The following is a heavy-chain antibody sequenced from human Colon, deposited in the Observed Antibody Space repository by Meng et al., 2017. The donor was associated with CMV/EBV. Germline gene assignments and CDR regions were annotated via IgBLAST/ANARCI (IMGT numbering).Heavy chain of an antibody. CDR2: VYISGNT. CDR1: GASITSYS. Sequence: QVHLREPGPGLVKPSDTLSLTCTVSGASITSYSWSWIRQPAGKGLEWIGRVYISGNTNYNPSLKSRVTMSIDTSKNQLSLNIRSVTAADTAVYYCARDSNLSGLAYWGQGTLVTV. D-gene: IGHD3-10*01. J-gene: IGHJ4*02. V-gene: IGHV4-4*07. CDR3: ARDSNLSGLAY.